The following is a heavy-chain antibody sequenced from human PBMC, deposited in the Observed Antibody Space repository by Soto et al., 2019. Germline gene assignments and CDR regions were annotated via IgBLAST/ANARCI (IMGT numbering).Heavy chain of an antibody. CDR3: ERCTVDTIVTSGWCHYLDP. Sequence: EVQLLDSGGGLVQPGGSLRLSCAASGFTFSSSAMSWVRQAPGKGLEWVSAVSGSGGTTYYADSVRGRFTISRDNSKNTLYLQMNSLRAADTAIYFCERCTVDTIVTSGWCHYLDPWGQGSLVTVSS. J-gene: IGHJ5*02. D-gene: IGHD6-19*01. CDR2: VSGSGGTT. CDR1: GFTFSSSA. V-gene: IGHV3-23*01.